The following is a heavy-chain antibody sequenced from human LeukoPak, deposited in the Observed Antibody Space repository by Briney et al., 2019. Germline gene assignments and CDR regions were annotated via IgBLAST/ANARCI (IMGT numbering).Heavy chain of an antibody. CDR1: GGSFSDYL. J-gene: IGHJ4*02. Sequence: GGALRLSCAASGGSFSDYLMTWIRQAPGKGREWVSYISGSSIYTRYADSVKGRFTISRDNAKNSLYLQMNSLRAEDTALYYCVRDISGYYFDYWGQGTLVTVSS. CDR3: VRDISGYYFDY. V-gene: IGHV3-11*05. CDR2: ISGSSIYT. D-gene: IGHD3-22*01.